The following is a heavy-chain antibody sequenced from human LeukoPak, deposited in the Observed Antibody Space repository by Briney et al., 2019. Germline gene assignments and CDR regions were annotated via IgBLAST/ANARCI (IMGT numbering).Heavy chain of an antibody. CDR3: AGGPSNDWFDP. CDR2: INPNSGGT. J-gene: IGHJ5*02. D-gene: IGHD2-15*01. V-gene: IGHV1-2*02. CDR1: GYTFTGYY. Sequence: ASVKVSCKASGYTFTGYYMHWVRQAPGQGLEWMGWINPNSGGTNYAQKFQGRVTMTRDMSTGTVYMELSSLRSEDTAVYYCAGGPSNDWFDPWGQGTLVTVSS.